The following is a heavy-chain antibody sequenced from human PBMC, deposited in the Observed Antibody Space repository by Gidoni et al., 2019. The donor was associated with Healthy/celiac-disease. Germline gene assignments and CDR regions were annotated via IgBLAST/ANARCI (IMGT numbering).Heavy chain of an antibody. V-gene: IGHV4-34*01. CDR1: GGSFSGYY. CDR3: ARTPLWGARKGYFDY. Sequence: QVQLQQWGAGLLKPSETLSLTCAVYGGSFSGYYWSWIRQPPGKGLEWIGEINHSGSTNYNPSLKSRVTISVDTYKNQFSLKLSSVTAADTAVYYCARTPLWGARKGYFDYWGQGTLVTVSS. CDR2: INHSGST. J-gene: IGHJ4*02. D-gene: IGHD1-26*01.